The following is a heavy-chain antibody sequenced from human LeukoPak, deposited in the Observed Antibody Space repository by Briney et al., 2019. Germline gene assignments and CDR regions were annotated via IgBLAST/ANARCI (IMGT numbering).Heavy chain of an antibody. V-gene: IGHV4-59*01. CDR3: ARARYANAWYAFDI. D-gene: IGHD2-2*01. Sequence: SETLSSPCTVSGDSLSSYYWSWIRRPPGRGLEWIAYLSHSGSSDSNPSLTSRVTTLVDTSKNQFSLKLTSVTAADTAVYYCARARYANAWYAFDIWGHGTMVTVSS. J-gene: IGHJ3*02. CDR2: LSHSGSS. CDR1: GDSLSSYY.